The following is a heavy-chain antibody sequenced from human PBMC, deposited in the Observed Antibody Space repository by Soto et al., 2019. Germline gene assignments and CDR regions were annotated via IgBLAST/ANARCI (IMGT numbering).Heavy chain of an antibody. D-gene: IGHD6-19*01. CDR2: ISWNSGSI. J-gene: IGHJ3*02. CDR3: AKDSGYSSGWYDGYAAFDI. V-gene: IGHV3-9*01. Sequence: GGSLRLSCAASGFTFDDYAMHWVRQAPGKGLEWVSGISWNSGSIGYADSVKGRFTISRDNAKNSLYLQMNSLRAEDTALYYCAKDSGYSSGWYDGYAAFDIWGQGTMVTVSS. CDR1: GFTFDDYA.